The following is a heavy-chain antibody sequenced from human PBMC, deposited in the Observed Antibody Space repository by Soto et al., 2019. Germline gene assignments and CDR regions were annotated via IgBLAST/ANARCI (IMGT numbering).Heavy chain of an antibody. CDR2: ISYDGSNK. CDR3: ARELKWLSPIGFDP. J-gene: IGHJ5*02. D-gene: IGHD6-19*01. Sequence: SLGLSCAASGFTFSSYAMHWVRQAPGKGLEWVAVISYDGSNKYYADSVKGRFTISRDNSKNTLYLQMNSLRAEDTAVCYCARELKWLSPIGFDPWGQGTLVTVSS. CDR1: GFTFSSYA. V-gene: IGHV3-30-3*01.